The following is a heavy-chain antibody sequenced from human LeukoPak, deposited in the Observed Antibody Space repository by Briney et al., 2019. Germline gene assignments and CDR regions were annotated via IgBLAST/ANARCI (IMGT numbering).Heavy chain of an antibody. CDR2: ISWNSGSI. CDR3: PKTAYDILTGYFLFDY. Sequence: PGGSLRLSCAASGFTFADYAMHWVRQAPGKGLEWVSGISWNSGSIGYADSVKGRFTISRDNAKNSLYLQMNSLRAEDTAFYYWPKTAYDILTGYFLFDYWGQGTLVTVSS. D-gene: IGHD3-9*01. V-gene: IGHV3-9*01. J-gene: IGHJ4*02. CDR1: GFTFADYA.